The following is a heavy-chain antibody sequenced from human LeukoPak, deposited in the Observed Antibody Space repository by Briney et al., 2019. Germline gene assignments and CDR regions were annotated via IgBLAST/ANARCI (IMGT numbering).Heavy chain of an antibody. CDR3: ARQRDWGFGSFLDY. CDR1: GGSISSSNW. J-gene: IGHJ4*02. Sequence: SGTLSLTCAVSGGSISSSNWWSWVRQPPGKGLEWIGEIYHSGSTNYNPSLKSRVTISVDTSKNQFSLKLSSLTAADTAVYYCARQRDWGFGSFLDYWGQGTLVTVSS. CDR2: IYHSGST. V-gene: IGHV4-4*02. D-gene: IGHD7-27*01.